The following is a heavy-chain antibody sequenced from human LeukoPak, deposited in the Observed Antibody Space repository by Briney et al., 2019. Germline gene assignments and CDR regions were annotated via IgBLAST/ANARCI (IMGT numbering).Heavy chain of an antibody. Sequence: QPGGSLRLSCAASGFTFNNYAMSWVRQAPGKGLEWVSAIGVNGGDTKYADSVKGRFTISRDNAKNSLYLQMNSLRAEDTAVYYCARGRYLDVVVTATAPGADYWGQGTLVTVSS. J-gene: IGHJ4*02. CDR1: GFTFNNYA. V-gene: IGHV3-23*01. D-gene: IGHD2-21*02. CDR3: ARGRYLDVVVTATAPGADY. CDR2: IGVNGGDT.